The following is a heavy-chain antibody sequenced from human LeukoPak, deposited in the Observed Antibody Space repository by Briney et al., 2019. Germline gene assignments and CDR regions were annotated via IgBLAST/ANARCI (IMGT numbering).Heavy chain of an antibody. CDR3: ARHENIFSTFDM. D-gene: IGHD3-9*01. J-gene: IGHJ3*02. CDR1: GYSFTSYW. Sequence: GESLKICCKCCGYSFTSYWITGVRQMREKGVEWMGRIDPSDSYTNYSLSFQGHVTISADKSISTAYLQWSSLKASDTAIYYCARHENIFSTFDMWGQGTMVTVSS. CDR2: IDPSDSYT. V-gene: IGHV5-10-1*01.